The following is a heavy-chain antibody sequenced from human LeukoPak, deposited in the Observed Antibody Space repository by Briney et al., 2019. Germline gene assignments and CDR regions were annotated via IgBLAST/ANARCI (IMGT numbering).Heavy chain of an antibody. Sequence: GGSLRLSCAASGSTFSSYSLNWVRQAPGKGLEWVSSISSSSSYIYYADSVKGRFTISRDNAKNSLYLQMNSLRAEDTAVYYCARDLWYSSGWSPDWFDPWGQGTLVTVSS. CDR3: ARDLWYSSGWSPDWFDP. V-gene: IGHV3-21*01. J-gene: IGHJ5*02. CDR2: ISSSSSYI. D-gene: IGHD6-19*01. CDR1: GSTFSSYS.